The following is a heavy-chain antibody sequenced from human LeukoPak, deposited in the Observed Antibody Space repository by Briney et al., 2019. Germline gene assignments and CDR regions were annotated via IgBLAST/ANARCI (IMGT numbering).Heavy chain of an antibody. CDR3: ARDTIRIAAAQYYFDY. J-gene: IGHJ4*02. D-gene: IGHD6-13*01. V-gene: IGHV3-30*03. Sequence: GGSLRLSCAASGFTFSSYGMHWVRQAPGKGLEWVAVISYDGSNKYYADSVKGRFTISRDNSKNTLYLQMNSLRAEDTAVYYCARDTIRIAAAQYYFDYWGQGTLVTVSS. CDR1: GFTFSSYG. CDR2: ISYDGSNK.